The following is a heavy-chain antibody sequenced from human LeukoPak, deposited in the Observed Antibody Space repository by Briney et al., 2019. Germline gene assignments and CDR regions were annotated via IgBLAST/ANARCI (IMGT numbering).Heavy chain of an antibody. Sequence: GESLKISFQGSGYPFTNYWIGWVRPISRKGLEWMGIIYPGDSDTTYSPSFQGQVTISADKSISTAYLQWNSLKASDTAMYYCVRNLTIWGQGTLVTVSS. CDR2: IYPGDSDT. D-gene: IGHD4-11*01. V-gene: IGHV5-51*01. CDR3: VRNLTI. J-gene: IGHJ4*02. CDR1: GYPFTNYW.